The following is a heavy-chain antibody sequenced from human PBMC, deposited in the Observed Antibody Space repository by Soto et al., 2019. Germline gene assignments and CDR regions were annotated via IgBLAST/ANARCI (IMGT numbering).Heavy chain of an antibody. J-gene: IGHJ6*03. V-gene: IGHV3-21*01. D-gene: IGHD2-2*01. CDR2: ISSSSSYI. CDR1: GFTFSSYS. Sequence: GGPLRLSCAASGFTFSSYSMNWVRQAPGKGLEWVSSISSSSSYIYYADSVKGRFTISRDNAKNSLYLQMNSLRAEDTAVYYCARGSYCSSTSCHYYYYYYMDVWGKGTTVTVSS. CDR3: ARGSYCSSTSCHYYYYYYMDV.